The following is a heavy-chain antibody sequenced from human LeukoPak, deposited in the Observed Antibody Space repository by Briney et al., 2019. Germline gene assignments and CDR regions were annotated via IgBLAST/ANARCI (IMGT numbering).Heavy chain of an antibody. V-gene: IGHV3-7*01. Sequence: PGGSLRLSCAASGFTFSSYWMSWVRQAPGKGLEWVANIKQDGSEKYYVDSVKSRFTISRDNAKNSLYLQMNSLRAEDTAVYYCARDERFLEWLHHYYYYYMDVWGKGTTVTVSS. J-gene: IGHJ6*03. CDR3: ARDERFLEWLHHYYYYYMDV. CDR1: GFTFSSYW. D-gene: IGHD3-3*01. CDR2: IKQDGSEK.